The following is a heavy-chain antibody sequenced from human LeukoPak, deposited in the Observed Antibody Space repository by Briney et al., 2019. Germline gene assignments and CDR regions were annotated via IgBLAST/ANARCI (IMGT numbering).Heavy chain of an antibody. Sequence: GESLKISCKGSGYSFTSYWIGWVRQMPGKGREWMGIIYPGDSDTRYSPSFQGQVTISADKSISTAYLQWSSLKASDTVMYYCARRGYSGGWAAEYFDYWGQGTLVTVSS. D-gene: IGHD6-19*01. V-gene: IGHV5-51*01. CDR1: GYSFTSYW. CDR2: IYPGDSDT. CDR3: ARRGYSGGWAAEYFDY. J-gene: IGHJ4*02.